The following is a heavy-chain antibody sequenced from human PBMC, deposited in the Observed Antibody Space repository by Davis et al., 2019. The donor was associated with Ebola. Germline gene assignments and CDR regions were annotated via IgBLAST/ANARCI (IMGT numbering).Heavy chain of an antibody. CDR1: GFTVSSNY. D-gene: IGHD4-11*01. CDR2: IYSGGST. CDR3: ARASDYSNYFYYFDY. V-gene: IGHV3-53*04. Sequence: PGGSLRLSCAASGFTVSSNYMSWVRQAPGKGLEWVSVIYSGGSTYYADSVKGRFTISRHNSKNTLYLQMNSLRAEDTAVYYCARASDYSNYFYYFDYWGQGTLVTVSS. J-gene: IGHJ4*02.